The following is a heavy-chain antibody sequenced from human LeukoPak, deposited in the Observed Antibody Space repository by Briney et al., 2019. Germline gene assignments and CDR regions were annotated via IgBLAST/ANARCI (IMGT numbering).Heavy chain of an antibody. D-gene: IGHD3-22*01. Sequence: PSETLSLTCTVSGGSISSYYWSWIRQPPGKGLEWIGYIYYSGSTNYNSSLKSRVTISVDTSKNQFSLKLSSVTAADTAVYYCASLRYYYDSSGYYYFDYWGQGTLVTVSS. CDR2: IYYSGST. V-gene: IGHV4-59*08. CDR3: ASLRYYYDSSGYYYFDY. CDR1: GGSISSYY. J-gene: IGHJ4*02.